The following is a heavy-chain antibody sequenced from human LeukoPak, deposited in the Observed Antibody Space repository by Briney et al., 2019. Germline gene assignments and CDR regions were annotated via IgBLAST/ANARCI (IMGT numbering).Heavy chain of an antibody. Sequence: GGSLRLSCVASGFTFSSYWMSWVRQAPGKGLEWVANIKQDGSEKYYVDSVKGRFTISRDNAKNSLYLQMNSLRAEDTAVYYCALLAVASDFDYWGQGALVTVSS. CDR2: IKQDGSEK. J-gene: IGHJ4*02. V-gene: IGHV3-7*01. CDR1: GFTFSSYW. D-gene: IGHD6-19*01. CDR3: ALLAVASDFDY.